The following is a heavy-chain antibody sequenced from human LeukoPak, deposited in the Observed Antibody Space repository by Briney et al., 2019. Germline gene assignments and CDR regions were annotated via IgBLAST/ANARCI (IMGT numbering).Heavy chain of an antibody. Sequence: GGSLLLSCDASGFTFSSYWMSWVRQAPGKGLEGVANIKQDGSEKNDLASVRGGFTISRNNAKNSMMLQKNSRRAEDTAVYYCARDEIYYDILTGYRHFDYWGQGTLVTVFS. CDR1: GFTFSSYW. J-gene: IGHJ4*02. V-gene: IGHV3-7*01. CDR3: ARDEIYYDILTGYRHFDY. CDR2: IKQDGSEK. D-gene: IGHD3-9*01.